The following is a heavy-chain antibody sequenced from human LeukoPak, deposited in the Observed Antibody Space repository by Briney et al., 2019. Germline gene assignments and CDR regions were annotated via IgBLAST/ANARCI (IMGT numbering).Heavy chain of an antibody. J-gene: IGHJ3*01. D-gene: IGHD3-3*01. Sequence: GGSLRLSCAASGFTFSTYSMNWLRLAPGKGLEWVSSISPDSNYKYYVDSVKGRFTISRDNSKNTLYLQMNSLRVEDTAIYYCAKDIGRRIFGVAYDAFHVWGQGTMVTVSS. V-gene: IGHV3-21*01. CDR1: GFTFSTYS. CDR3: AKDIGRRIFGVAYDAFHV. CDR2: ISPDSNYK.